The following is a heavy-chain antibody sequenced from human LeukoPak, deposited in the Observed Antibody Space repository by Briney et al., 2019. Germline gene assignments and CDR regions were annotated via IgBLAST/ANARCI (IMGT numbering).Heavy chain of an antibody. J-gene: IGHJ5*02. Sequence: SGPTLVKPTQTLTLTCTFSGFSLSTSGMGVGWIRQPPGKALEWLALIYWNDDKRYSPSLKSRLTITKDTSKNQVILTMTNMDPVDTATYYCAHRVVRGVINWFDPWGQGTLVTVSS. D-gene: IGHD3-10*01. CDR3: AHRVVRGVINWFDP. CDR1: GFSLSTSGMG. CDR2: IYWNDDK. V-gene: IGHV2-5*01.